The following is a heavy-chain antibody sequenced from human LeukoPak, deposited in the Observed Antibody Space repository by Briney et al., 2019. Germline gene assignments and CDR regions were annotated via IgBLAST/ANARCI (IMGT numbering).Heavy chain of an antibody. V-gene: IGHV1-69*05. CDR1: GGTFSSYA. CDR3: ARGEYYYGSGSYSKRYYYYYYMDV. CDR2: IIPIFGTA. D-gene: IGHD3-10*01. J-gene: IGHJ6*03. Sequence: GGSVKVSCKASGGTFSSYAISWVRQAPGQGLEWMGGIIPIFGTANYAQKFQGRVTITTDEPTSTAYMELSSLRSEDTAVYYCARGEYYYGSGSYSKRYYYYYYMDVWGKGTTVTVSS.